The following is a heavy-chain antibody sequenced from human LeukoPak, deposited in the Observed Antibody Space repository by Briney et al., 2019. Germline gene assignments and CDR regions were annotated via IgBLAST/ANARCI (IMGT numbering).Heavy chain of an antibody. D-gene: IGHD1-26*01. CDR3: AREGSWNYFDY. CDR2: TYSGGST. V-gene: IGHV3-66*02. J-gene: IGHJ4*02. CDR1: GFTVSSNY. Sequence: PGGSLRLSCAASGFTVSSNYMSWVRQAPGKGLEWVSVTYSGGSTYYADSVKGRFTISRDNSKNTLYLQMNSLRAEDTAVYYCAREGSWNYFDYWGQGTLVTVSS.